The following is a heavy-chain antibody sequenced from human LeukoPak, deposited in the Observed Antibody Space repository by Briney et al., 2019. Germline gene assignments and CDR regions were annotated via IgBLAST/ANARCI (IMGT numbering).Heavy chain of an antibody. CDR3: ARYYDNSGYWSTPHFDS. CDR1: GDSVSGISFY. CDR2: IQYSGST. Sequence: SETLSLTCTVSGDSVSGISFYWSWIRQPPGKGLQYIGYIQYSGSTNYNPSLKSRVTISVDTSKNQFSLKLSSVTAADTAVYYCARYYDNSGYWSTPHFDSWGQGTLVTVSS. D-gene: IGHD3-22*01. J-gene: IGHJ4*02. V-gene: IGHV4-61*01.